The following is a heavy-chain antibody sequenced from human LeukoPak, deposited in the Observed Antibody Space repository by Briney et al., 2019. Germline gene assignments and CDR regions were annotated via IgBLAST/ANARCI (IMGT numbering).Heavy chain of an antibody. V-gene: IGHV3-11*05. CDR3: ARVYSDGYNSYFDY. Sequence: GGSLRLSWAAAGFTFSDYYMSWIRQAPGKGLEGVSYISSSSSSYTNYSDSLKGRFTISRDNAKNSLYLQMNSLRAEDTAVYYCARVYSDGYNSYFDYWGQGTLVTVSS. CDR1: GFTFSDYY. CDR2: ISSSSSSYT. D-gene: IGHD5-24*01. J-gene: IGHJ4*02.